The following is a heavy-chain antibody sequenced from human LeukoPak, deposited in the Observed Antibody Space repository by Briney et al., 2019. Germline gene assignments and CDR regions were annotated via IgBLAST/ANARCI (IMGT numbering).Heavy chain of an antibody. D-gene: IGHD6-19*01. V-gene: IGHV4-61*02. Sequence: SETLSLICTVSGGSISSGSYYWSWIRQPAGKGLEWIERIYTSGSTNYNPSLKSRVTISVDTSKNQFSLKLSSVTAADTAVYYCAKGYSSGWTSNWFDPWGQGTLVTVSS. CDR1: GGSISSGSYY. CDR2: IYTSGST. J-gene: IGHJ5*02. CDR3: AKGYSSGWTSNWFDP.